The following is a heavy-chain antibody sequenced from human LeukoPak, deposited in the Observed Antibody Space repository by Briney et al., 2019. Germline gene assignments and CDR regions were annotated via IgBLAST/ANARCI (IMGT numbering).Heavy chain of an antibody. Sequence: GGSLRLSCAASGFTFSNAWMSWVRQAPRKGLEWVGRIKSKTDGATRDFAAPVKGRFTISRDDSKNTLFLQMNSLKTEDTGVYVCTGGYGNSDFDYWGQGTLVTVSS. J-gene: IGHJ4*02. CDR2: IKSKTDGATR. CDR1: GFTFSNAW. CDR3: TGGYGNSDFDY. D-gene: IGHD5-18*01. V-gene: IGHV3-15*01.